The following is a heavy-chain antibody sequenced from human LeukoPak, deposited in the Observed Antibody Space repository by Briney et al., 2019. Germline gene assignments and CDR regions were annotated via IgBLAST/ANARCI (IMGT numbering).Heavy chain of an antibody. CDR2: IRYDGSNE. J-gene: IGHJ4*02. V-gene: IGHV3-30*02. D-gene: IGHD6-6*01. CDR3: ARVYRSSSGYCFDY. Sequence: GGSLRPSCAASGFTFTSYGMHWVRQAPGKGLEWVAFIRYDGSNESYADSVKGRFIISRDNSKNTLYLQMNSLRAEDTAVYYCARVYRSSSGYCFDYWGQGTLVTVSS. CDR1: GFTFTSYG.